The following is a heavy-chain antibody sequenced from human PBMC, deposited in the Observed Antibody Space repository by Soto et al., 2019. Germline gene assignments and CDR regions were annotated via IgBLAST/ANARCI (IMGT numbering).Heavy chain of an antibody. CDR1: GFTFSSYA. D-gene: IGHD1-26*01. J-gene: IGHJ4*02. CDR2: ISGSGGST. V-gene: IGHV3-23*01. Sequence: EVQLLESGGGLVQPGGSLRLSCAASGFTFSSYAMSWVRQAPGKGLEWVSAISGSGGSTYYADSVKGRFTISRDNSKNTLYLQMNSLRAEDTAVYYCAKYGQGTAKVGANTSYFDYWGQGTLVTVSS. CDR3: AKYGQGTAKVGANTSYFDY.